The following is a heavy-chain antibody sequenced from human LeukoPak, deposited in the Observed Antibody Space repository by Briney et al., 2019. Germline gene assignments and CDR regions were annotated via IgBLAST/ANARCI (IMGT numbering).Heavy chain of an antibody. D-gene: IGHD3-10*01. CDR2: IKSKTDGGTT. CDR3: TTVLTMVRGVIIRVDY. V-gene: IGHV3-15*01. J-gene: IGHJ4*02. Sequence: PGGSLRLSCASSGFTFSNAWMSWVRQAPGKGLEWVGRIKSKTDGGTTDYAAPVKGRFTISRDDSKNTLYLQMNSLKTEDTAVYYCTTVLTMVRGVIIRVDYWGQGTLVTVSS. CDR1: GFTFSNAW.